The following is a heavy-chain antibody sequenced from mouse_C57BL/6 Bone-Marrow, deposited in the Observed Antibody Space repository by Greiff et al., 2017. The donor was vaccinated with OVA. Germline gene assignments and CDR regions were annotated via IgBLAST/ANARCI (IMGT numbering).Heavy chain of an antibody. Sequence: EVKLVESGGGLVKPGGSLKLSCAASGFTFSDYGMHWVRQAPEKGLEWVAYISSGSSTIYYADTVKGRFTISRDNAKNTLFLQMTSLRSEDTAMYDDARTPFIATVVATENAMDYWGQGTSVTVSS. CDR1: GFTFSDYG. J-gene: IGHJ4*01. CDR3: ARTPFIATVVATENAMDY. CDR2: ISSGSSTI. V-gene: IGHV5-17*01. D-gene: IGHD1-1*01.